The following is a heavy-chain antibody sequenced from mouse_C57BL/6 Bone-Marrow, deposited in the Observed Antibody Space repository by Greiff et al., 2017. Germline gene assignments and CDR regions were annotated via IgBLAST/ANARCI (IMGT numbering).Heavy chain of an antibody. CDR2: IDPSDSYT. CDR3: ARGGWLLFAY. J-gene: IGHJ3*01. V-gene: IGHV1-69*01. CDR1: GYTFTSYW. Sequence: VQLQQPGAELVMPGASVKLSCKASGYTFTSYWMHWVKQRPGQGLEWIGEIDPSDSYTNYNQKFKGKSTLTVDKSSSTAYMQLSSLTSEDSAVYYCARGGWLLFAYWGQGTLVTVSA. D-gene: IGHD2-3*01.